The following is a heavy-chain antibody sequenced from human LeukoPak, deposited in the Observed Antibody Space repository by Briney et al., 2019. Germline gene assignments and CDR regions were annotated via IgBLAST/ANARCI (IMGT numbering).Heavy chain of an antibody. D-gene: IGHD6-13*01. V-gene: IGHV3-23*01. Sequence: PGGSLRLSCAASGFTFSSYGMSWVRQAPGKGLEWVSAISGSGGSTYYADSVKGRFTISRDNSKNTLYLQMNSLRAEDTAVYYCATAAAAVPNYFDYWGQGTLVTVSS. J-gene: IGHJ4*02. CDR3: ATAAAAVPNYFDY. CDR1: GFTFSSYG. CDR2: ISGSGGST.